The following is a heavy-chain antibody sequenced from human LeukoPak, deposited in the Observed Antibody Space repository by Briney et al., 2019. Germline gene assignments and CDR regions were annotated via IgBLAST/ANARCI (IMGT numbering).Heavy chain of an antibody. V-gene: IGHV3-21*04. CDR1: GFTFSSYS. CDR2: ISSSSSYI. D-gene: IGHD3-3*01. Sequence: GGSLRLSCAASGFTFSSYSMNWVRQAPGKGLEWVSSISSSSSYIYNADSVKGRFTISRDNAKNSLYLQMNSLRSDDTAVYYCAREGKYDFWSGTRPAWFDPWGQETLVTVSS. J-gene: IGHJ5*02. CDR3: AREGKYDFWSGTRPAWFDP.